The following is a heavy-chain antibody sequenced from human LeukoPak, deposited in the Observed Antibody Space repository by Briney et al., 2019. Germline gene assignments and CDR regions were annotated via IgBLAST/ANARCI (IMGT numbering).Heavy chain of an antibody. CDR2: INHSGST. CDR3: ARGGSGRKVGATRAFWFDP. D-gene: IGHD1-26*01. Sequence: SETPSLTCAVYGGSFSGYYWSWIRQPPGKGLEWIGEINHSGSTNYNPSLKSRVTISVDTSRNQFSLKLSSVTAADTAVYYCARGGSGRKVGATRAFWFDPWGQGTLVTVSS. V-gene: IGHV4-34*01. J-gene: IGHJ5*02. CDR1: GGSFSGYY.